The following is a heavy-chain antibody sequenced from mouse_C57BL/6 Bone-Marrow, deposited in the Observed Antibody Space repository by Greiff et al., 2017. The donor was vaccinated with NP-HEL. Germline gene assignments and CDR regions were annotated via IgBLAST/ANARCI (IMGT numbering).Heavy chain of an antibody. D-gene: IGHD2-12*01. V-gene: IGHV2-6*01. J-gene: IGHJ4*01. CDR1: GFSLTSYG. CDR3: AGRRYAMDY. CDR2: IWGVGST. Sequence: VHLVESGPGLVAPSQSLSITCTVSGFSLTSYGVDWVRQSPGKGLEWLGVIWGVGSTNYNSALKSRLSISKDNSKSQVFLKMNSLQTDDTAMYYCAGRRYAMDYWGQGTSVTVSS.